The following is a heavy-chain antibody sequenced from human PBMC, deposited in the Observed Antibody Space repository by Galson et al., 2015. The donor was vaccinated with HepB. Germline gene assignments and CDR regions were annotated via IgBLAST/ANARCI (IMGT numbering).Heavy chain of an antibody. J-gene: IGHJ5*02. CDR2: IKQDGSEK. Sequence: SLRLSCAASGFTFSSYWMSWVRQAPGKGLEWVANIKQDGSEKYYVDSVKGRFTISRDNAKNSLYLQMNSLRAEDTAVYYCARALGYCSSTSCYESFDWFDPWGQGTLVTVSS. CDR3: ARALGYCSSTSCYESFDWFDP. CDR1: GFTFSSYW. D-gene: IGHD2-2*01. V-gene: IGHV3-7*01.